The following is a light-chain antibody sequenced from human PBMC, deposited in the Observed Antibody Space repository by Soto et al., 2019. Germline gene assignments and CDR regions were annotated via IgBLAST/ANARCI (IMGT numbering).Light chain of an antibody. J-gene: IGKJ4*01. CDR3: QQYSDSPLT. V-gene: IGKV3-20*01. CDR1: QTVRTNY. Sequence: EIVLTQSPGTLSLSPGERATLSCRASQTVRTNYLAWFQHKPGQAPRLLIYGASSRATGIPDRFSGSGSGTDFTLTINRLEPEEFAVHFCQQYSDSPLTFGGGNKVEIK. CDR2: GAS.